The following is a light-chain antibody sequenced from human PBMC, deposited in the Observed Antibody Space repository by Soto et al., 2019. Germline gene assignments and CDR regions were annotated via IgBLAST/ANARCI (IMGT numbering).Light chain of an antibody. Sequence: QSVLTQPPSVSGAPGQRVTISCTGSSSNIGAGYDVQWYQQLPGTAPKLLIYGNNKRPSGVPDRFSGSKSGTSASLAITGLQAEDEANYYCQSYDSRLSGYVVFGGGTKLTVL. V-gene: IGLV1-40*01. CDR2: GNN. J-gene: IGLJ2*01. CDR1: SSNIGAGYD. CDR3: QSYDSRLSGYVV.